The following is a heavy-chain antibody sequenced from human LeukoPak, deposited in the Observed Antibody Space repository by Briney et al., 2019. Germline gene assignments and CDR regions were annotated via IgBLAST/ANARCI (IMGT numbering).Heavy chain of an antibody. J-gene: IGHJ5*02. CDR3: ARSNSYVNWFDP. V-gene: IGHV4-38-2*01. Sequence: SETLSLTCAVSGYSISSGYYWGWTRQPPGKGLEWVGSIYHSGSTYYNPSLKSRVTISVDTSKNRFSLKLSSVTAADTAVYYCARSNSYVNWFDPWGQGTLVTVSS. CDR2: IYHSGST. CDR1: GYSISSGYY. D-gene: IGHD4-23*01.